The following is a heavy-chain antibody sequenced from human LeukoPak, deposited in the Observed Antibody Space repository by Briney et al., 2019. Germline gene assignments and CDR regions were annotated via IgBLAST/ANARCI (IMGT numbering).Heavy chain of an antibody. CDR2: IYHSGST. Sequence: PSQTLSLTCAVSGGSISSGGYSWSWIRQPPGKGLEWIGYIYHSGSTYYNPSLKSRVTISVDRSKNQFSLKLSSVTAADTAVYYCARGDYKRWFDYWGQGTLVTASS. J-gene: IGHJ4*02. V-gene: IGHV4-30-2*01. D-gene: IGHD3-16*01. CDR3: ARGDYKRWFDY. CDR1: GGSISSGGYS.